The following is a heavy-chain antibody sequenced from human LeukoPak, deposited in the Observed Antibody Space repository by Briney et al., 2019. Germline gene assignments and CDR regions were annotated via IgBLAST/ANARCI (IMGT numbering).Heavy chain of an antibody. CDR1: GVTFSGYS. D-gene: IGHD2-15*01. Sequence: GGSLRLSCSTSGVTFSGYSMNWVRQAPGKGLEWVAFIRYDGSIKYYADSMKGRFTISRDNSKNTLYLQMISVRAEDTAVYYCAKDECSGGSCDYFDYWGQGTLVTVSS. CDR3: AKDECSGGSCDYFDY. V-gene: IGHV3-30*02. J-gene: IGHJ4*02. CDR2: IRYDGSIK.